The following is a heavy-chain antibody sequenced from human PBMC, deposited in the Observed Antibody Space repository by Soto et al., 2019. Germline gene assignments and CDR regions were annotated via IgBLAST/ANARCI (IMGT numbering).Heavy chain of an antibody. CDR3: ARDIAGNHIVVVPAAIHGWFDP. CDR2: IIPILGIA. J-gene: IGHJ5*02. CDR1: GGTFSSYT. D-gene: IGHD2-2*02. V-gene: IGHV1-69*08. Sequence: QVQLVQSGAEVKKPGSSVKVSCKASGGTFSSYTISWVRQAPGQGLEWMGRIIPILGIANYAQKFQGRVTITADKSTSTAYMELSSLRSEDTAVYYCARDIAGNHIVVVPAAIHGWFDPWGQGTLVTVSS.